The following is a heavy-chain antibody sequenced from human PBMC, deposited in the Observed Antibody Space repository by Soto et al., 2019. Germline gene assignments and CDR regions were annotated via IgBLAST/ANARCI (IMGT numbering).Heavy chain of an antibody. CDR2: IYYSGST. D-gene: IGHD3-10*01. V-gene: IGHV4-59*08. Sequence: SETLSLSCTVSGGSISSYYWSWIRQPPGKGLEWIGYIYYSGSTNYNPSLKSRVTISVDTSKNQFSLKLNSMTAADTAVYYCARHNYGSGRTYFDYWGQGTLVTVS. J-gene: IGHJ4*02. CDR1: GGSISSYY. CDR3: ARHNYGSGRTYFDY.